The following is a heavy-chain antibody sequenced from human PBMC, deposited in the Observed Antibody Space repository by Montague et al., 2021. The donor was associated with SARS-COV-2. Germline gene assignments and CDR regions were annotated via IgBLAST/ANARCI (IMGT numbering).Heavy chain of an antibody. J-gene: IGHJ4*02. CDR1: GGSFSGYY. Sequence: SETLSLTYAVSGGSFSGYYWSWIRQPPGKGLEWIGEINHSGSTNYNPSLKSRVTISVDTSKNQFSLKLNSVTAADTAVYYCARGGGYSYGGIDYWGQGTLVTVSS. V-gene: IGHV4-34*01. D-gene: IGHD5-18*01. CDR3: ARGGGYSYGGIDY. CDR2: INHSGST.